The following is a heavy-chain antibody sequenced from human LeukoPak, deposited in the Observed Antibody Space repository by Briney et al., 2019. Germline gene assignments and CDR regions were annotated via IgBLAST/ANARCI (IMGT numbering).Heavy chain of an antibody. CDR2: IYYSGST. V-gene: IGHV4-59*01. CDR3: ARVTGYMTEDYFDY. D-gene: IGHD6-13*01. CDR1: GGSISSYY. Sequence: SESLSLTCTVSGGSISSYYWSWIRQPPGKGLEWIGYIYYSGSTNYNPSLKSRVTISVDTSKNQFSLKLSSVTAADTAVYYCARVTGYMTEDYFDYWGQGTLITVSS. J-gene: IGHJ4*02.